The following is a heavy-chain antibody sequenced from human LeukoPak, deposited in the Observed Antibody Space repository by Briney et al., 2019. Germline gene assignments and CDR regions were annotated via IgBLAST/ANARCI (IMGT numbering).Heavy chain of an antibody. J-gene: IGHJ4*02. CDR2: IIPIFGTA. CDR1: GGTFSSYA. D-gene: IGHD6-13*01. CDR3: ARGLGAAGNSGTDY. Sequence: SVKVSCKASGGTFSSYAISWVRQAPGQGLEWMGGIIPIFGTANYAQKFQGRVTITADESTSTAYMELSSLRSEDTAVYYSARGLGAAGNSGTDYWGQGTLVTVSS. V-gene: IGHV1-69*13.